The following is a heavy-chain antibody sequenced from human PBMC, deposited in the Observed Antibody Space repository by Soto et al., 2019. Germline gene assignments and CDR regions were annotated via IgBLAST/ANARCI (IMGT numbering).Heavy chain of an antibody. D-gene: IGHD4-4*01. J-gene: IGHJ4*02. CDR3: ASLGNSENYFDY. CDR2: INPSGGST. CDR1: GYTFTSYY. V-gene: IGHV1-46*01. Sequence: QVQLVQSGAEVKKPGASVKVSCKASGYTFTSYYMHWVRQAPGQGLEWMGIINPSGGSTSYAQKFQGRVTMTRDTSTSKVYMELSSLRSEDTAVYYCASLGNSENYFDYGGRGTLVTVSS.